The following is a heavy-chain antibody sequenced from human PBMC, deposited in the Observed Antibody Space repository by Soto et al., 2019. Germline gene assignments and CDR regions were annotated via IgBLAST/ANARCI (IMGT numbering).Heavy chain of an antibody. Sequence: PSETLSLTCTVSSGTISSRSHYWAWIRQPPGKGLEWIGVIDDSGSTHYSESLKSRVTISVDTSKNQFSLKVGSVTATDTAVYYCARQGRNTRIVLIKHYATDFWGQGTAVTVSS. CDR2: IDDSGST. J-gene: IGHJ6*02. CDR1: SGTISSRSHY. V-gene: IGHV4-39*01. CDR3: ARQGRNTRIVLIKHYATDF. D-gene: IGHD1-1*01.